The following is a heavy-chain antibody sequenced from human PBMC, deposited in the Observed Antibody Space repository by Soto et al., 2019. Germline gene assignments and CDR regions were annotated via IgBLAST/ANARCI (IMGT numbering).Heavy chain of an antibody. J-gene: IGHJ4*02. CDR1: GATFISYS. D-gene: IGHD3-22*01. CDR2: IIPIFGTA. Sequence: SVTVSCKASGATFISYSSSWVRRAQGQGLEWMGGIIPIFGTANYAQKFQGRVTITADKSTSTAYMELSSLRSEDTAVYYCARDRQDYYDSSATPLDYWGQGTLVTVSS. CDR3: ARDRQDYYDSSATPLDY. V-gene: IGHV1-69*06.